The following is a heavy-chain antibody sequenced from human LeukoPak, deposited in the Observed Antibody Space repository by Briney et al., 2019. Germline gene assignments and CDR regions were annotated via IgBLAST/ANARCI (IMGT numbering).Heavy chain of an antibody. CDR2: INHSGST. V-gene: IGHV4-39*07. J-gene: IGHJ3*02. Sequence: SETLSLTCTVSGGSISSSSYYWGWIRQPPGKGLEWIGEINHSGSTNYNPSLKSRVTISVDTSKNQFSLKLSSVTAADTAVYYCARGLHPPSSRRYDYVWGSYRYNAFDIWGQGTMVTVSS. CDR3: ARGLHPPSSRRYDYVWGSYRYNAFDI. CDR1: GGSISSSSYY. D-gene: IGHD3-16*02.